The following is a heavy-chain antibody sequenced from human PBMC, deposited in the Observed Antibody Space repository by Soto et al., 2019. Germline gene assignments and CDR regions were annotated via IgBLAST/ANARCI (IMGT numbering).Heavy chain of an antibody. J-gene: IGHJ5*02. V-gene: IGHV1-69*01. D-gene: IGHD6-19*01. Sequence: QVQLVQSGAEVKKPGSSVKVSCKASGGTFSSYAISWVRQAPGQGLEWMGGIIPIFGTANYAQKFQGRVTSTADESTSTAYMELSSLRSEDTAVYYCARERRPGYSSGWYGGWFDPWGQGTLVTVSS. CDR1: GGTFSSYA. CDR2: IIPIFGTA. CDR3: ARERRPGYSSGWYGGWFDP.